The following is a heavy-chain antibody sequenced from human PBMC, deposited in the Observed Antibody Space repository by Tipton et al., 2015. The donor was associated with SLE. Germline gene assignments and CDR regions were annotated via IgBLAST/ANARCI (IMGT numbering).Heavy chain of an antibody. CDR3: ARGSDGEYVRYFDV. CDR1: GGSIRSGDYY. V-gene: IGHV4-31*03. CDR2: IHDSGAT. J-gene: IGHJ2*01. D-gene: IGHD4-17*01. Sequence: TLSLTCSVSGGSIRSGDYYWSWIRQHPGKGLEWIGYIHDSGATFYNPSLRSRSAISVGTSQNQFSLRLTSATAADTAIYYCARGSDGEYVRYFDVWGPGTLVTVSS.